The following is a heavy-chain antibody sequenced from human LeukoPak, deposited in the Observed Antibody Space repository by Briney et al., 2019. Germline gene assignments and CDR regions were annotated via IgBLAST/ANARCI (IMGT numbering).Heavy chain of an antibody. CDR2: IKQDGSEK. D-gene: IGHD3-10*01. V-gene: IGHV3-7*01. CDR3: ARFARGWSFDY. CDR1: GFTFSSYW. Sequence: GGSLRLSCAASGFTFSSYWMSWVRQAPGKGLERVANIKQDGSEKYYVDSVKGRFTISRGNAKNSLYLQMNSLRAEDTAVYYCARFARGWSFDYWGQGTLVTVSS. J-gene: IGHJ4*02.